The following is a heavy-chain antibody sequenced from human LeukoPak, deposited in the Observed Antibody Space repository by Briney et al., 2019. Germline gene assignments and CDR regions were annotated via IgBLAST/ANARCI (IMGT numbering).Heavy chain of an antibody. CDR1: GGSISSYY. CDR3: ARDARYCSGGSCYSGYYYYYYMDV. CDR2: IYTSGST. Sequence: SETLSLTCTVSGGSISSYYWSWIRQPAGKGLEWIGRIYTSGSTNYNPSLKSRVTISVDKSKNQFSLKLSSATAADTAVYYCARDARYCSGGSCYSGYYYYYYMDVWGKGTTVTVSS. J-gene: IGHJ6*03. V-gene: IGHV4-4*07. D-gene: IGHD2-15*01.